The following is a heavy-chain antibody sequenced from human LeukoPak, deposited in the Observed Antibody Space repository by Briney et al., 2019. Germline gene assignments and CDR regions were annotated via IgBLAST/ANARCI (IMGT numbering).Heavy chain of an antibody. CDR3: ARDWGGLAGNDALDI. CDR1: GYTLTRYG. J-gene: IGHJ3*02. V-gene: IGHV1-18*01. Sequence: GASVKVSCKASGYTLTRYGISWVRQAPGQGREWMGGISAYNGNTNHAQKLQGRVTMTTDTSTSTAYMELRSLRSDDTAVYYCARDWGGLAGNDALDIWGQGTMVTVSS. CDR2: ISAYNGNT. D-gene: IGHD6-19*01.